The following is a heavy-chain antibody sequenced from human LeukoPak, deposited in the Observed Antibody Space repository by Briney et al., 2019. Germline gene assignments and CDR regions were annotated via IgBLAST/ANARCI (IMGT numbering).Heavy chain of an antibody. V-gene: IGHV4-4*02. D-gene: IGHD3-9*01. CDR1: GYSISSGYW. CDR3: ASEQAYDHLPGHYKTEYFVQ. CDR2: ILHSGST. J-gene: IGHJ1*01. Sequence: PSGTLSLTCVVSGYSISSGYWWSWVRQSPGKGLEWIGEILHSGSTNYNPSLKSRVTISLDKSRNQFSLSLKSVTAADTATYYCASEQAYDHLPGHYKTEYFVQWGQGSLVTVSS.